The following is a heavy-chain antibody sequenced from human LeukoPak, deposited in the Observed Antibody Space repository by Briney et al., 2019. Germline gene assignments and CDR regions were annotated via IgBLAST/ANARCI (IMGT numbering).Heavy chain of an antibody. CDR1: GFTFDDYA. J-gene: IGHJ6*02. V-gene: IGHV3-9*01. Sequence: GGSPRLSCAASGFTFDDYAMHWVRQAPGKGLEWVSGISWNSGSIGYADSVKGRFTISRDNAKNSLYLQMNSLRAEDTALYYCANSIAAAGGYYYGMDVWGQGTTVTVSS. CDR3: ANSIAAAGGYYYGMDV. D-gene: IGHD6-13*01. CDR2: ISWNSGSI.